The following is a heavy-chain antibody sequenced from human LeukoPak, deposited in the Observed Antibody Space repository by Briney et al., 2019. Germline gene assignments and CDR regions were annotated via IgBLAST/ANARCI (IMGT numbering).Heavy chain of an antibody. V-gene: IGHV4-61*02. CDR1: GDSISSGDYY. D-gene: IGHD3-9*01. CDR3: ARGGRYFDGWYYYYMDV. CDR2: ISSSGSS. Sequence: PSETLSLTCTVSGDSISSGDYYWSWIRQPAGKGLEWIGRISSSGSSNYNPSLKSRVTISVDTSKNQFSLKLSSVTAADTAVYYCARGGRYFDGWYYYYMDVWGKGTTVTVSS. J-gene: IGHJ6*03.